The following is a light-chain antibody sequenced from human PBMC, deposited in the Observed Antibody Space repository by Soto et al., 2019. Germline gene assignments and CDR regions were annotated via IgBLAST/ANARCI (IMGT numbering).Light chain of an antibody. CDR1: QSVGSY. J-gene: IGKJ4*01. Sequence: EIVLTQSPATLSLSPGERATLSCRASQSVGSYLAWYQQKPGQAPMLLIYDASTRATGIPARFSGSGSGTDFTLTISSLEPEDFAVYFCQQRTNWPPVTFGGGTKVEIK. V-gene: IGKV3-11*01. CDR3: QQRTNWPPVT. CDR2: DAS.